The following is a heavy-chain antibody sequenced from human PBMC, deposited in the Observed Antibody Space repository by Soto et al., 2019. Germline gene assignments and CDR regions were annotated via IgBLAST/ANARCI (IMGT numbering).Heavy chain of an antibody. V-gene: IGHV3-23*01. J-gene: IGHJ4*02. CDR1: GFTFSSYA. Sequence: GGSLRLSCAASGFTFSSYAMSWVRQALGKGLEWVSAISGSGGSTYYADSVKGRFTISRDNSKNTLYLQMDSLRAEDTAVYYCAKAYYYGSENPENFDYWGQGTLVTVSS. CDR3: AKAYYYGSENPENFDY. D-gene: IGHD3-10*01. CDR2: ISGSGGST.